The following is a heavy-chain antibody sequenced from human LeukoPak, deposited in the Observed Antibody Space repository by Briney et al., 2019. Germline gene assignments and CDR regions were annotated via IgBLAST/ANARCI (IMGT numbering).Heavy chain of an antibody. D-gene: IGHD3-9*01. V-gene: IGHV1-8*01. J-gene: IGHJ6*02. CDR2: MNPNSGNT. CDR3: ARGPELRYFDWLQLLPGMDV. Sequence: ASVKVSCKASGYTFTSYDINWVRQATGQGLEWMGWMNPNSGNTGYAQKFQGRVTMTRNTSISTAYMELSSLRSEDTAVYYCARGPELRYFDWLQLLPGMDVWGQGTTVTVSS. CDR1: GYTFTSYD.